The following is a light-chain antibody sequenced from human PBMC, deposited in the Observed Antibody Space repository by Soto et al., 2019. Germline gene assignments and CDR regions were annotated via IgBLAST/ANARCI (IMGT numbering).Light chain of an antibody. Sequence: DIQMTQSPSSLSASVGDRVTITCQASQDIKNYLNWYQQKSGKAPKLLIYDASDLETGVPSRFSGSGPGTDFTFTINSLQPEDIATYYCQQYDNLPLTFGGGTKVEIK. CDR3: QQYDNLPLT. V-gene: IGKV1-33*01. J-gene: IGKJ4*01. CDR1: QDIKNY. CDR2: DAS.